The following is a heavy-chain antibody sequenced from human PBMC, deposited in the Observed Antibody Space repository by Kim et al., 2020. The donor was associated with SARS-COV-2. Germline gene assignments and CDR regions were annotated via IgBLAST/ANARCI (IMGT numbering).Heavy chain of an antibody. Sequence: GGSKCDAHSDQGRCTIARDNAKNTLYLKMNNLRAEDTAVYYCAKGVSPDPWGQGTLVTVSS. CDR3: AKGVSPDP. CDR2: GGSK. J-gene: IGHJ5*02. V-gene: IGHV3-23*01. D-gene: IGHD3-3*01.